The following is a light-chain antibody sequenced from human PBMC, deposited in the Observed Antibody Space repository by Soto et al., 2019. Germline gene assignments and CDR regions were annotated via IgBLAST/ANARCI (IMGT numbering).Light chain of an antibody. Sequence: QSALTQPASVSGSPGQSITISCTGTSSDVGSYNLVSWFQQHPGEAPKLIIYEVSDRPSGVSNRFSGSKSGNTASLTISGLQGSDEADYCCCSYAGRINWVFGGGTQLTVL. CDR2: EVS. J-gene: IGLJ3*02. V-gene: IGLV2-23*02. CDR3: CSYAGRINWV. CDR1: SSDVGSYNL.